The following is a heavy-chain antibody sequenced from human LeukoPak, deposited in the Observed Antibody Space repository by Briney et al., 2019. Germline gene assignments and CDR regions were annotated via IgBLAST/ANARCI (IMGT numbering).Heavy chain of an antibody. Sequence: GGSLRLSCAASGFTFSSYSMNWVRQAPGKGLEWVSSISSSSSYIYYADSVKGRFTISRDNAKNSLYLQMNSLRAEDTAVYYCARKKVGATTRYAFDIWGQGTMVTVSS. CDR3: ARKKVGATTRYAFDI. CDR1: GFTFSSYS. CDR2: ISSSSSYI. D-gene: IGHD1-26*01. J-gene: IGHJ3*02. V-gene: IGHV3-21*01.